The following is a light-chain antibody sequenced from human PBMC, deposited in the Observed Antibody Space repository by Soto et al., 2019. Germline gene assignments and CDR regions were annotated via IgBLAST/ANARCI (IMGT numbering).Light chain of an antibody. V-gene: IGKV3-11*01. CDR1: QSVRND. Sequence: EIVLTQSPATLSLSPGERATLSCRASQSVRNDLVWYHQKPGQAPRVLIYSASNRATGIPARFSGSGSGTDVTRTSSSLEPEDFAFYYCHQRTSWPPTFGGGTKVEMK. CDR2: SAS. J-gene: IGKJ4*01. CDR3: HQRTSWPPT.